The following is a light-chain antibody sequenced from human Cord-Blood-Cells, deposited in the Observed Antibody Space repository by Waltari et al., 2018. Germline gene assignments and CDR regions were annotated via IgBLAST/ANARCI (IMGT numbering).Light chain of an antibody. CDR3: QQRSNWPRS. CDR1: QSVSSY. CDR2: DAS. V-gene: IGKV3-11*01. J-gene: IGKJ2*03. Sequence: EILFTLSQATLYVSPRQKAPLSCRASQSVSSYLAWYQQKPGQAPRLLIYDASNRATGIPARFSGSGSGTDFTLTISSLEPEDFAVYYCQQRSNWPRSFGQGTKLEIK.